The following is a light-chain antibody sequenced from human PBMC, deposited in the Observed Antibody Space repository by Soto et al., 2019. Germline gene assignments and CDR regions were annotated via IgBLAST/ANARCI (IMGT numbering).Light chain of an antibody. V-gene: IGKV3-20*01. CDR1: QSVPKSY. CDR2: DAS. CDR3: HQYAWSTLT. Sequence: IVLTQSPGTLSLSPGERATLSCRASQSVPKSYLAWYQQRPGQAPRLLIYDASNRATGIPDRFSGSESGTDFTLTISRLEAESFAVYSCHQYAWSTLTFGQGTRLEIK. J-gene: IGKJ5*01.